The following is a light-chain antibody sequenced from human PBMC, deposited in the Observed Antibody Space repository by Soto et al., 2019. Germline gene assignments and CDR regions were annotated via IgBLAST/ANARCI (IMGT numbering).Light chain of an antibody. CDR3: QQTFRTPHT. CDR1: QTISSY. V-gene: IGKV1-39*01. CDR2: SAS. Sequence: DIQMTQSPASLSASVGDRVTISCRASQTISSYLNWYQQKPGAAPKLLIYSASTLQSGVPSRFSGSGFGTDYTLTISSLQPTDFAIYYCQQTFRTPHTFGQGTKPDIK. J-gene: IGKJ2*01.